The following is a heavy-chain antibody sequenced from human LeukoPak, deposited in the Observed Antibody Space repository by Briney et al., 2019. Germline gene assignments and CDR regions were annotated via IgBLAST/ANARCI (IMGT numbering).Heavy chain of an antibody. Sequence: SETLSLTCAVSGYSISSGYYWGWIRQPPGKGLEWIGSIYHSGSTYYNPTLKSRITISVDTSKNQFSLKLSSVTAADTAVYYCARDKSGWYDYWGQGTLVTVSS. J-gene: IGHJ4*02. D-gene: IGHD6-19*01. CDR3: ARDKSGWYDY. V-gene: IGHV4-38-2*02. CDR2: IYHSGST. CDR1: GYSISSGYY.